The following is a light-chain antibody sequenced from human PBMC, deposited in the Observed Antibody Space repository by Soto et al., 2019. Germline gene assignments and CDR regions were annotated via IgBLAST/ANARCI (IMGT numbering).Light chain of an antibody. CDR1: QGIRNF. CDR3: QKYSSVPV. V-gene: IGKV1-27*01. Sequence: DIQMTQSPTSLSASVGDRVTITCRASQGIRNFVAWYQQKPGKAPKLLIYAASTLQSGLPSRFSGSGSGTDFPLTISSLQPEDVATYSCQKYSSVPVFGPGTKVEIK. CDR2: AAS. J-gene: IGKJ3*01.